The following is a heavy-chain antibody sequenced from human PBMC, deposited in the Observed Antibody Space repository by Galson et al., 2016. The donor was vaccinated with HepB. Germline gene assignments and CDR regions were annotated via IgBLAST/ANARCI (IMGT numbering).Heavy chain of an antibody. CDR1: GFTFSIYD. D-gene: IGHD5-12*01. V-gene: IGHV3-13*01. CDR3: ARDGGYSGYDAYGLDV. CDR2: IGTAGET. Sequence: SLRLSCAASGFTFSIYDMHWVRQAPGSGLEWVSVIGTAGETYYAASVKGRFTISREDAKNSLFLQMNSLTVGDTAVDYCARDGGYSGYDAYGLDVWGKGTTVTVSS. J-gene: IGHJ6*04.